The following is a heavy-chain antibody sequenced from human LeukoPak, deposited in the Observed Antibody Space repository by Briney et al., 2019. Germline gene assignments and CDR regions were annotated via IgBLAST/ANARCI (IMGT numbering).Heavy chain of an antibody. D-gene: IGHD3-3*01. CDR3: AKDTIFTVDPFDY. V-gene: IGHV3-30*02. CDR1: GMTFDRHG. CDR2: IKYDGSKT. J-gene: IGHJ4*02. Sequence: GGSLRLSCLVSGMTFDRHGMHWVRQPPGKGLERLAFIKYDGSKTEYEDSVKGRFTVSRDNSKNTLYLEMNSLRADDTAVYYCAKDTIFTVDPFDYWGQGTLVTVSS.